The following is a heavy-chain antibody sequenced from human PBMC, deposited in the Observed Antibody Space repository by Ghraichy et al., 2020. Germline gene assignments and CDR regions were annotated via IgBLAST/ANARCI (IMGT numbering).Heavy chain of an antibody. V-gene: IGHV1-8*01. Sequence: ASVNVSCKASGYTVTTYNINWVRQATGQGLEWMGWVNPNSGDAGYEQKFQGRVTMTRDTSISTAYMELSSLRSEDTAVYYCARGDGPIDYWGQGTLVTVSS. CDR1: GYTVTTYN. D-gene: IGHD2-8*01. CDR2: VNPNSGDA. CDR3: ARGDGPIDY. J-gene: IGHJ4*02.